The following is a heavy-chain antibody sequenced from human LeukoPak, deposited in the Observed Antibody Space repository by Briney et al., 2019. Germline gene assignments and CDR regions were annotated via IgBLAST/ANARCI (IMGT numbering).Heavy chain of an antibody. V-gene: IGHV4-38-2*01. CDR3: ARSIAVAVYFDY. Sequence: SETLSLTCAVSGYSISSGYYWGWIRQPPGKGLGWIGKIYHSGSTYYNPSLNSRVTISVHTSKNQFSLKLSSVTAADTAVYYCARSIAVAVYFDYWGQGTLVTVSS. J-gene: IGHJ4*02. CDR2: IYHSGST. CDR1: GYSISSGYY. D-gene: IGHD6-19*01.